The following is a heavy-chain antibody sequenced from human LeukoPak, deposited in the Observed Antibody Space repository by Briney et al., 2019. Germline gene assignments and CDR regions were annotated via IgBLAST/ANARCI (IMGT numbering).Heavy chain of an antibody. J-gene: IGHJ4*02. D-gene: IGHD6-19*01. Sequence: PSETLSLTCTVSGYSISSGYYWGWIRPPPGKGLEWIGSIYHSGSTYYNPSLKSRVTISVDTSKNQFSLKLSSVTAADTAVYYCARVNSSGWRPRVIENHLFDYWGQGTLVTVSS. CDR1: GYSISSGYY. V-gene: IGHV4-38-2*02. CDR2: IYHSGST. CDR3: ARVNSSGWRPRVIENHLFDY.